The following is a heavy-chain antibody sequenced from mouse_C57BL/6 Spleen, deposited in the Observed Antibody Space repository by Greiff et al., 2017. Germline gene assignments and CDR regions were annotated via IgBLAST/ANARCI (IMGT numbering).Heavy chain of an antibody. V-gene: IGHV1-15*01. D-gene: IGHD1-1*01. J-gene: IGHJ1*03. CDR2: IDPETGGT. CDR1: GYTFTDYE. Sequence: QVQLKESGAELVRPGASVTLSCKASGYTFTDYEMHWVKQTPVHGLEWIGAIDPETGGTAYNQKFKGKAILTADKSSSTAYMELRSLTSEDSAVYYCTKEATTEDFDVWGTGTTVTVSS. CDR3: TKEATTEDFDV.